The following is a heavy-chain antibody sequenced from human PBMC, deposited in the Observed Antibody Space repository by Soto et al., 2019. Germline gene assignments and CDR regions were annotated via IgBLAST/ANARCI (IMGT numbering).Heavy chain of an antibody. Sequence: EVQLLESGGDLVQPGGSLRLSCAASGFTFSSYAMNWVRQAPGKGLEWVSVISDSGGSTYYADSVKGRFTISRDNFKNTLYLQMNSLRGEDTAVYYCGKCSGGSCYATPCYWGQGTLVTVSS. CDR2: ISDSGGST. V-gene: IGHV3-23*01. D-gene: IGHD2-15*01. CDR3: GKCSGGSCYATPCY. J-gene: IGHJ4*02. CDR1: GFTFSSYA.